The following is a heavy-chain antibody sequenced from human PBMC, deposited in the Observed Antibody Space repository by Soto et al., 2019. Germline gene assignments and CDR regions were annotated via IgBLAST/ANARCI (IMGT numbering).Heavy chain of an antibody. V-gene: IGHV1-18*01. CDR3: ARDRRVVGAVRPFSHHY. Sequence: QVQLVQSGTEVKKPGASVKVSCKASGYTFISYGITWVRQAPGQGLEWMGWISAYNGDPDYVQKFQGRVTMAPDTSTSTVYMELRSLKSDDTAVYYCARDRRVVGAVRPFSHHYWGQGTLVTVSS. CDR1: GYTFISYG. J-gene: IGHJ4*02. D-gene: IGHD1-26*01. CDR2: ISAYNGDP.